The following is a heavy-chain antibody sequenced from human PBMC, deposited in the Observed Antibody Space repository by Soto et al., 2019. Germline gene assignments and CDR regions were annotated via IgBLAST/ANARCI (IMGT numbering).Heavy chain of an antibody. CDR3: AREAIYYYDSSGYYEY. J-gene: IGHJ4*02. D-gene: IGHD3-22*01. Sequence: GGSLRLSCAASGLTVSSNYMSWVRQAPGKGLEWVSVIYSGGSTYYADSVKGRFTISRDNSKNTLYLQMNSLRAEDTAVYYCAREAIYYYDSSGYYEYWGQGTLVTVSS. CDR2: IYSGGST. V-gene: IGHV3-53*01. CDR1: GLTVSSNY.